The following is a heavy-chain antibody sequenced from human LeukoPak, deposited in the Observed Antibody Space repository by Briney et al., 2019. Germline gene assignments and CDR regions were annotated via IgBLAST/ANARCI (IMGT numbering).Heavy chain of an antibody. Sequence: PGRSLRLSCAGSGFTFDDYAMHWVRQAPGKGLEWVSGISWNSGSIGYADSVKGRFTISRDNAKNSLYLQMNSLRAEDTALYYCAKDSKAMVRGAYYWGQGTLVTVSS. V-gene: IGHV3-9*01. CDR2: ISWNSGSI. CDR1: GFTFDDYA. D-gene: IGHD3-10*01. J-gene: IGHJ4*02. CDR3: AKDSKAMVRGAYY.